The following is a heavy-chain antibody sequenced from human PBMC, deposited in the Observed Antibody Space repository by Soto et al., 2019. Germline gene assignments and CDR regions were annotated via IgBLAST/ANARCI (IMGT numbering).Heavy chain of an antibody. Sequence: GGSLRLSCAASGFIFADYGMHWVRQAPGKGLEWVALITYEGRNKYYADAVKGRFTISRDNAKNMVSLQMDSLRAEDTAVYYCAKARGANNWANYYGLDVWGQGTTVTVSS. CDR1: GFIFADYG. J-gene: IGHJ6*02. CDR3: AKARGANNWANYYGLDV. D-gene: IGHD1-1*01. CDR2: ITYEGRNK. V-gene: IGHV3-30*18.